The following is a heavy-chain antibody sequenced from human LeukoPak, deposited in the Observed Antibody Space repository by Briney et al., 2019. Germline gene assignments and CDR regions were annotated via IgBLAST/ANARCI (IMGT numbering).Heavy chain of an antibody. V-gene: IGHV4-39*07. D-gene: IGHD6-6*01. J-gene: IGHJ3*02. Sequence: KASETLSLTCTVSGGSISSSSYYWGWIRQPPGKGLEWIGSIYYSGSAYYNPSLKSRVTISVDTSKNQFSLKLSSVTAADTALYYCAKDIFGSSQAVGAFDIWGQGTMVTVSS. CDR3: AKDIFGSSQAVGAFDI. CDR1: GGSISSSSYY. CDR2: IYYSGSA.